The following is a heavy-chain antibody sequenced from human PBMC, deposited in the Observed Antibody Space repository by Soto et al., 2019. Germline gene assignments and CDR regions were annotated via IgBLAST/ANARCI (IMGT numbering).Heavy chain of an antibody. D-gene: IGHD3-10*01. Sequence: LRLSCAACGITFSSYAMSWVRQAPGKGLEWVSAISGSGGSTYYADSVKGRFTISRDNSKNTLYLQMNSLRAEDTAVYYCAKDRGGLDAFDIWGQGTMVTVSS. CDR3: AKDRGGLDAFDI. J-gene: IGHJ3*02. V-gene: IGHV3-23*01. CDR1: GITFSSYA. CDR2: ISGSGGST.